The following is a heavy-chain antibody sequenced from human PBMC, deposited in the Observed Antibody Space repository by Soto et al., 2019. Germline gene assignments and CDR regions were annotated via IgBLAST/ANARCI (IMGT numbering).Heavy chain of an antibody. Sequence: GGSLILSCAASGFTFSSYSMNWVRQAPGKGLEWVSYISSSSSTIYYADSVKGRFTISRDNAKNSLYLQMNSLRAEDTAVYYCARDPEDIVVVVAADGDYWGQGTLVTVSS. CDR3: ARDPEDIVVVVAADGDY. CDR2: ISSSSSTI. J-gene: IGHJ4*02. CDR1: GFTFSSYS. V-gene: IGHV3-48*01. D-gene: IGHD2-15*01.